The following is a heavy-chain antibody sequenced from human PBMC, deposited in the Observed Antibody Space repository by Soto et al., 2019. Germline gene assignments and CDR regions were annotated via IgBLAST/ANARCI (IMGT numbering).Heavy chain of an antibody. CDR3: AIWYSSSSWFDP. CDR1: GGSFSGYY. V-gene: IGHV4-34*01. J-gene: IGHJ5*02. Sequence: QVQLQQWGAGLLKPSETLSLTCAVYGGSFSGYYWSWIRQPPGKGLEWIGEINHSGSTNYNPTLKSRVTISVDTSKNQFSLKLSSVTAADPDVYYCAIWYSSSSWFDPWGQGPLVTVSS. CDR2: INHSGST. D-gene: IGHD6-6*01.